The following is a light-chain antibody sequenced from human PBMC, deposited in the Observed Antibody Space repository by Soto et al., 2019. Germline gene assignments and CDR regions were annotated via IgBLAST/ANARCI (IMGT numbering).Light chain of an antibody. CDR3: QQYGSSPT. J-gene: IGKJ4*01. V-gene: IGKV3-20*01. Sequence: EIVLTQSPGTLSLSPGERATLSCRASQSVSSSYLAWYQQKPGQAHRLLIYGASSRATGIPERFSGSGSGTDFTLTISRLEPEDFAVYYCQQYGSSPTFGGGTKVEIK. CDR1: QSVSSSY. CDR2: GAS.